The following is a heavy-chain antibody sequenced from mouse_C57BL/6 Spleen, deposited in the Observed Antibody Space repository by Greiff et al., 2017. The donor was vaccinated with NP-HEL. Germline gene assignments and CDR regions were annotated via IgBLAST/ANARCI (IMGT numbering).Heavy chain of an antibody. V-gene: IGHV1-82*01. Sequence: VKLQESGPELVKPGASVKISCKASGYAFSSSWMNWVKQRPGKGLEWIGRIYPGDGDTNYNGKFKGKATLTADKSSSTAYMQLSSLTSEDSAVYFCARDLYYYGSSSSDYWGQGTTLTVSS. CDR2: IYPGDGDT. CDR3: ARDLYYYGSSSSDY. J-gene: IGHJ2*01. CDR1: GYAFSSSW. D-gene: IGHD1-1*01.